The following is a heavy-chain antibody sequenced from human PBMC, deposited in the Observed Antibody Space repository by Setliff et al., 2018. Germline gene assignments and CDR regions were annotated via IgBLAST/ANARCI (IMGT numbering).Heavy chain of an antibody. D-gene: IGHD3-10*01. CDR1: GYSISSGYY. CDR3: ARGVVRGVIRFDY. V-gene: IGHV4-38-2*01. CDR2: INQSGST. J-gene: IGHJ4*02. Sequence: SETLSLTCAVSGYSISSGYYWGWIRQPPGKGLEWIGEINQSGSTNYNPSLKSRVTISVDTSKNQFSLKLSAVTAADTAVYYCARGVVRGVIRFDYWGQGTLVTSPQ.